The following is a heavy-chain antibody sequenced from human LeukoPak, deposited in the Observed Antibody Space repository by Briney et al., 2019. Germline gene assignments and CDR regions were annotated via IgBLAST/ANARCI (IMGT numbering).Heavy chain of an antibody. CDR2: IIPIFGTA. V-gene: IGHV1-69*05. D-gene: IGHD2-21*02. CDR1: GGTFSSYA. Sequence: ASVKVSCKASGGTFSSYAISWVRQAPGQGLEWMGGIIPIFGTANYAQKFQGRVTITTDESTSTAYMELSSLRSEDTAVYYCARESVDGYKLSYYYYMDVWGKGTTITVSS. J-gene: IGHJ6*03. CDR3: ARESVDGYKLSYYYYMDV.